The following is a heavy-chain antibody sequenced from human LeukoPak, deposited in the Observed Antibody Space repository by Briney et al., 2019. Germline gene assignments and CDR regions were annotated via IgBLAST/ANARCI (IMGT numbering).Heavy chain of an antibody. CDR1: GFTFSSYS. Sequence: GGSLRLSCAASGFTFSSYSMNWVRQAPGKGLEWVSFIRSSSSYIYYADSVKGRFTISRDNAKNSLYLQMNSLRAEDTAVYYCARPGIAVAGEFFDYWGQGTLATVSS. D-gene: IGHD6-19*01. V-gene: IGHV3-21*01. CDR2: IRSSSSYI. CDR3: ARPGIAVAGEFFDY. J-gene: IGHJ4*02.